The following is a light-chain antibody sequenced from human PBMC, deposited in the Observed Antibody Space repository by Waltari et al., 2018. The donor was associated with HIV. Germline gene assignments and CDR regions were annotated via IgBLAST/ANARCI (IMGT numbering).Light chain of an antibody. CDR3: SSFAPTNKFYVL. Sequence: QSTLTHPPSASGSPGQSVTISCTGTSRDIRGYNYVSWYQQHPGKAPKLIMTEVTKRPSGVPDRFSGSKSGNTASLTVSGLQADDEALYYCSSFAPTNKFYVLFGGGTTLTVL. J-gene: IGLJ2*01. V-gene: IGLV2-8*01. CDR1: SRDIRGYNY. CDR2: EVT.